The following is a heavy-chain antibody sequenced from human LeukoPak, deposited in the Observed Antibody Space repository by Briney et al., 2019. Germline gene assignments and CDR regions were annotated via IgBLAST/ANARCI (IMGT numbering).Heavy chain of an antibody. Sequence: GGSLRLSCAASGFTFSSYWMSWVRQAPGKGLEWVSFIYSGTIHYSDSVKGRFTISRDNSKNTLYLQMNSLRAEDTVVYYCARRAGAYSHPYDYWGQGTLVTVSS. CDR2: IYSGTI. J-gene: IGHJ4*02. CDR1: GFTFSSYW. D-gene: IGHD4/OR15-4a*01. CDR3: ARRAGAYSHPYDY. V-gene: IGHV3-53*01.